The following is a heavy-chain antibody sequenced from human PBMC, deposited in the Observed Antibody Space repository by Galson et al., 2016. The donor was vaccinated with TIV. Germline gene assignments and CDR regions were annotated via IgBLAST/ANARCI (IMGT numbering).Heavy chain of an antibody. CDR2: ISGSGDST. V-gene: IGHV3-23*01. CDR1: GFTLSSHA. Sequence: SLRLSCAASGFTLSSHAMNWVRQAPGKGLEWVSVISGSGDSTKYADSVKGRFTISRDSSKSTLYLQMNSLRVEDTALYYCAKAWASGHCSSTSCFGAFDFWGQGTMVTVSS. D-gene: IGHD2-2*01. J-gene: IGHJ3*01. CDR3: AKAWASGHCSSTSCFGAFDF.